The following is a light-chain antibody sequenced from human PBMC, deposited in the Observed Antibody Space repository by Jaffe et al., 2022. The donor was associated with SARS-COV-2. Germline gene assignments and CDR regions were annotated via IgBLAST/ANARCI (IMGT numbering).Light chain of an antibody. V-gene: IGKV2-28*01. J-gene: IGKJ1*01. CDR1: QSLLHSNGYNY. CDR3: MQALQTPT. Sequence: DIVMTQSPLSLSVTPGEPASISCRSSQSLLHSNGYNYLDWFLQKPGQSPQLLIYLGSNRASGVPERFSGSGSGTDFTLKISRVEAEDVGVYYCMQALQTPTFGQGTKVEIK. CDR2: LGS.